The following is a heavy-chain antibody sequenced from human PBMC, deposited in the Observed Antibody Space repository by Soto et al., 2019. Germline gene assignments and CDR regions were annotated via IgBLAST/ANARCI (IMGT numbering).Heavy chain of an antibody. D-gene: IGHD5-18*01. Sequence: GGSLRLSCAASGFTFSSYLMSWVRQAPWKGLEWLANIKQDGSEKYYVDSVKGRFTISRDNAKNSLYLQMNSLRAEDTAVYYCTRDGARNSYGQQWGQGTLVNVSS. CDR1: GFTFSSYL. V-gene: IGHV3-7*05. CDR3: TRDGARNSYGQQ. J-gene: IGHJ1*01. CDR2: IKQDGSEK.